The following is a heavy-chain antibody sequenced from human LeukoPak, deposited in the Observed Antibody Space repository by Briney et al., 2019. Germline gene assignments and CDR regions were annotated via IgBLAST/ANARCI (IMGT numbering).Heavy chain of an antibody. CDR2: IYNSGST. V-gene: IGHV4-59*01. Sequence: KTSETLSLTCTVSGDSFSYFYWSWIRQPPGKGLEWIGYIYNSGSTNYNPSLKSRVTISLDTSKNQFSLKLSSVTAADTAVYYCARGVVAAAGRTLDFWGQGTLVTVSS. J-gene: IGHJ4*02. D-gene: IGHD2-15*01. CDR3: ARGVVAAAGRTLDF. CDR1: GDSFSYFY.